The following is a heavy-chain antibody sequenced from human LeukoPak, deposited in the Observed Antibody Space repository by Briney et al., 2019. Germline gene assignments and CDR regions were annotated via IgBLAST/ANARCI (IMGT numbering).Heavy chain of an antibody. D-gene: IGHD3-3*01. V-gene: IGHV3-21*01. CDR1: GFTFSSYS. CDR3: AKRFLEWLPPRDYYMDV. J-gene: IGHJ6*03. CDR2: ISSSSSYI. Sequence: PGGSLRLSCAASGFTFSSYSMNWVRQAPGRGLEWVSSISSSSSYIYYADSVKGRFTISRDNAKNSLYPQMNSLRAEDTAVYYCAKRFLEWLPPRDYYMDVWGKGTTVTVSS.